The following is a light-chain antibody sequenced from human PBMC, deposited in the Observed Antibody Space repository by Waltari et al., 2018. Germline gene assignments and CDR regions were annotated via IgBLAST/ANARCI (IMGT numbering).Light chain of an antibody. J-gene: IGKJ2*01. CDR2: AAS. CDR1: QSVRTN. V-gene: IGKV3-15*01. Sequence: EIVMTQSPVTLSVSPGERAALSCRPSQSVRTNLAWYQQRPGQTPRLLIYAASTRATEIPARFSGSGSGTEFTLTISSLQSEDFAVYYCQQYNDWPYTFGQGTKLESK. CDR3: QQYNDWPYT.